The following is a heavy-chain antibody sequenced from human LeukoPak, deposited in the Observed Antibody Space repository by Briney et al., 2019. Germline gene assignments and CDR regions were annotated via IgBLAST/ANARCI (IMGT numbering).Heavy chain of an antibody. V-gene: IGHV3-30*18. D-gene: IGHD3-9*01. CDR3: AKDRVGYDILTGYYNYLDY. J-gene: IGHJ4*02. CDR2: ISYDGSNK. Sequence: GGSLRLACEAAGFTFSSYGMHWIRQAPGKGQEWLAVISYDGSNKYYADSVKGRFTISRDNSKNTLYLQMNSLRAEDTAVYYCAKDRVGYDILTGYYNYLDYWGQGTLVTVSS. CDR1: GFTFSSYG.